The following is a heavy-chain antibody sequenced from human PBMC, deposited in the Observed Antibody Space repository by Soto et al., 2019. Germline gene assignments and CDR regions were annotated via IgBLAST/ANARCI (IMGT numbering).Heavy chain of an antibody. CDR3: ARGRHCSGGSCYYIDY. V-gene: IGHV4-34*01. D-gene: IGHD2-15*01. J-gene: IGHJ4*02. CDR2: INHSGST. Sequence: QVQLQQWGAGLLKPSETLSLTCAVYGGSFSGYYWSWIRQPPGKGLEWIGEINHSGSTNYNPSLKSRVTLSVDTSKNQFSLKLSSVTAADTAVYYCARGRHCSGGSCYYIDYWGQGTLVTVSS. CDR1: GGSFSGYY.